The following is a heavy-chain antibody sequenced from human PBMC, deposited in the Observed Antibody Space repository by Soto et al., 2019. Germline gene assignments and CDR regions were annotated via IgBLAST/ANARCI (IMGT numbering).Heavy chain of an antibody. CDR2: IYYSGST. Sequence: SETLSLTCTVSGGSISTYYWSWIRQPPGKGLEWIGYIYYSGSTYYNPSLKSRVTISVDTSKNQFSLKLSSVTAADTAVYYCASGRGYSGYDGPTLGYWGQGTLVTVSS. CDR1: GGSISTYY. V-gene: IGHV4-59*08. CDR3: ASGRGYSGYDGPTLGY. J-gene: IGHJ4*02. D-gene: IGHD5-12*01.